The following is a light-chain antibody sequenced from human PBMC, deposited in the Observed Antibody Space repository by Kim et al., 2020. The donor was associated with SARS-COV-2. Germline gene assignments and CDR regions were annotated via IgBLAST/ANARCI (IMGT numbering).Light chain of an antibody. CDR3: QQHNKWPLT. Sequence: VSLGERATLSCRASESVKTYLAWYQQKPGQAPRLLIYGASTRATGIPARFSGSGSGTDFTVTISSLQSEDAAVYYCQQHNKWPLTFGGGTKVEIK. CDR1: ESVKTY. J-gene: IGKJ4*01. CDR2: GAS. V-gene: IGKV3-15*01.